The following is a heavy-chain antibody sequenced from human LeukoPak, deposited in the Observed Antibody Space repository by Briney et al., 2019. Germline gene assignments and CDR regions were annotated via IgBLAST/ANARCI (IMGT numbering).Heavy chain of an antibody. CDR3: ARRGSNWSFDY. CDR1: GFTVSSNY. V-gene: IGHV3-66*01. D-gene: IGHD4-11*01. CDR2: IYSVGST. Sequence: GGSLRLSCAASGFTVSSNYMSWVRQAPGKGLEWVSVIYSVGSTDYADSVKGRFTISRDNSKKTLYLQMNSLRAEDTAVYYCARRGSNWSFDYWGQGTLVTVSS. J-gene: IGHJ4*02.